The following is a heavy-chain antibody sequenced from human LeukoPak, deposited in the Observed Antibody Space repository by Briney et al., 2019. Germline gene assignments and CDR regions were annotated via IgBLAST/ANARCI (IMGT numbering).Heavy chain of an antibody. CDR3: ARTYYDILTGPQDYYYGMDV. D-gene: IGHD3-9*01. V-gene: IGHV1-8*01. CDR1: GYTFTNYD. J-gene: IGHJ6*02. Sequence: VASVKASCKASGYTFTNYDINWVRQATGEGLEWMGWMNPNSGNRGYPQKFQGRVTMTRNTSISTAYMELSSLRSEDTAVYYCARTYYDILTGPQDYYYGMDVWGQGTTVTVSS. CDR2: MNPNSGNR.